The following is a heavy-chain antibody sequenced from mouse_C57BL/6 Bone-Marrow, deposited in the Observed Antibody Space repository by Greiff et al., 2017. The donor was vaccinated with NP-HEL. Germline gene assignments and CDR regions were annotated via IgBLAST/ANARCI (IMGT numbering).Heavy chain of an antibody. V-gene: IGHV1-19*01. J-gene: IGHJ1*03. Sequence: DVQLQESGPVLVKPGASVKMSCKASGYTFTDYYMNWVKQSHGKSLEWIGVINPYNGGTSYNQKFKGKATLTVDKSSSTAYMELNSLTSEDSAVYYCARYDYGSSYWYFDVWGTGTTVTVSS. CDR2: INPYNGGT. CDR3: ARYDYGSSYWYFDV. CDR1: GYTFTDYY. D-gene: IGHD1-1*01.